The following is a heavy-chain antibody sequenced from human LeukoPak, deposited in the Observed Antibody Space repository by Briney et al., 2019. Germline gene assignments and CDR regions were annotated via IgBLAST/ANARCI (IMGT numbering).Heavy chain of an antibody. Sequence: SGGSLRLSCAASGFTFSSYAMHWVRQAPGKGLEWVAVISYDGSNKYYADSVKGRFTISRDNSKNTLYLQMNSLRAEDTAVYYCAKTPNYGSGTSYFDYWGQGTLVTVSS. V-gene: IGHV3-30*04. CDR1: GFTFSSYA. J-gene: IGHJ4*02. D-gene: IGHD3-10*01. CDR2: ISYDGSNK. CDR3: AKTPNYGSGTSYFDY.